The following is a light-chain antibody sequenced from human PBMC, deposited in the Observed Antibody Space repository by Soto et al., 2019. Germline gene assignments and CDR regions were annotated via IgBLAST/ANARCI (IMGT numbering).Light chain of an antibody. CDR1: SSDVGRYNY. CDR3: CSYAGTYSVL. Sequence: QSALTQPRSVSGSPGQSVTISCAGTSSDVGRYNYVSWYQQYPGKSPKLIIYDVFKRPSGVPDRLSGSKSGNTASLTISGLQAEDEADYYCCSYAGTYSVLFGGGTKLTVL. CDR2: DVF. J-gene: IGLJ2*01. V-gene: IGLV2-11*01.